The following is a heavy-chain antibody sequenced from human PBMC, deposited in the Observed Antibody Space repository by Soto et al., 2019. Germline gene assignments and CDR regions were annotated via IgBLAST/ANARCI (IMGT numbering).Heavy chain of an antibody. CDR3: AREEYCSSTSCYPWLSWNYGMDV. CDR2: ISYDGSNK. CDR1: GFTFSSYA. Sequence: PGWSLRLSCAASGFTFSSYAMHWVRQAPGKGLEWGAVISYDGSNKYYADSVKGRFTISRDNSKNTLYLQMNSLRAEDTAVYYCAREEYCSSTSCYPWLSWNYGMDVWGQGTTVTVSS. J-gene: IGHJ6*02. V-gene: IGHV3-30-3*01. D-gene: IGHD2-2*01.